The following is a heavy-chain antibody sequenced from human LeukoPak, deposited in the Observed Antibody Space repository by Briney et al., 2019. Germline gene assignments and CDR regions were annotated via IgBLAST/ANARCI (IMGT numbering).Heavy chain of an antibody. V-gene: IGHV4-34*01. J-gene: IGHJ1*01. Sequence: SETLSLTCAVYGGSFSGYYWSWIRQPPGKGLEWIGEINHSGSTNYNPSLKSRVTISVDTSKNQFSLKLSSVTAADTAVYYCARRKSPRYFQHWGQGTLVTVSS. CDR3: ARRKSPRYFQH. CDR2: INHSGST. CDR1: GGSFSGYY.